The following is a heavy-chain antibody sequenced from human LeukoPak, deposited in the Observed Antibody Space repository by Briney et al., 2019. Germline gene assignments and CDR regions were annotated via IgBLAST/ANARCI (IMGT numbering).Heavy chain of an antibody. CDR3: ARDGCGGSCFHYYYYYMDV. J-gene: IGHJ6*03. CDR1: GGFISNYY. V-gene: IGHV4-4*07. D-gene: IGHD2-15*01. Sequence: KPSETLSLTCTVSGGFISNYYWSWIRQPAGKGLEWIGRISTIGSTNYNPSLNSRVTISIDTSKNQFSLKLSSVTAADTAVYYCARDGCGGSCFHYYYYYMDVWGKGTTVTISS. CDR2: ISTIGST.